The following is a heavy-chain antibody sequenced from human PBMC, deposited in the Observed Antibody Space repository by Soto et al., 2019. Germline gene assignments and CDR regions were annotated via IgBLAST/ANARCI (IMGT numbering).Heavy chain of an antibody. D-gene: IGHD3-10*01. CDR1: GFIVTDAW. CDR3: GRLYRTDP. J-gene: IGHJ5*02. V-gene: IGHV3-15*07. CDR2: IKSRTAGGTV. Sequence: EVQLVESGGGLVKPGGSLRLSCAAFGFIVTDAWMHWVRQAPGKGPEWVGLIKSRTAGGTVEYAAPVKGRFTISRDDTKNTVYLQMNSLKTDDTAVYYCGRLYRTDPWGQGTLVTVSS.